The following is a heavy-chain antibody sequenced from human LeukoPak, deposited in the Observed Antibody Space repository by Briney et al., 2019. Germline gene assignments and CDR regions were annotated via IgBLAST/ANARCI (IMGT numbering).Heavy chain of an antibody. J-gene: IGHJ4*02. CDR2: IYYSGNT. Sequence: SETLSLTCTVSGGSISSYYWSWIRQPPGKGLEWIGYIYYSGNTNYNPSLKSRVTISVDTSKNQFSLKLSSVTAADTAVYYCARRGRGDYADYWGQGTLVTVSS. V-gene: IGHV4-59*08. CDR3: ARRGRGDYADY. CDR1: GGSISSYY. D-gene: IGHD4-17*01.